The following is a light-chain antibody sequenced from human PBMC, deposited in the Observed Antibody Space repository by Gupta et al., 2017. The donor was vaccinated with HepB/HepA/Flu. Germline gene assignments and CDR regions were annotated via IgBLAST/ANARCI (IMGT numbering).Light chain of an antibody. CDR2: NDD. CDR1: SSTVGRDN. J-gene: IGLJ1*01. CDR3: AAWDNSLSGYV. Sequence: QSVLTPPPSASGTPGQRVTLARSGSSSTVGRDNVYWSQQLPGTAPKLLIYNDDRRPSGVPDRFSGSKSGTSASLAISGLRSEDEADYYCAAWDNSLSGYVFGTGTWVTVL. V-gene: IGLV1-47*02.